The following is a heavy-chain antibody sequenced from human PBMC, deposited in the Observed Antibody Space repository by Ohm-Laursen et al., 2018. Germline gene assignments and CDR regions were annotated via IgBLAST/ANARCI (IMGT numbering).Heavy chain of an antibody. CDR3: ARGYCSGGSCYYFDY. V-gene: IGHV4-4*07. J-gene: IGHJ4*02. CDR2: IYSTGST. Sequence: SDTLSLTCDVSGGSITSYYWNWIRQPAGKELEWIGRIYSTGSTNYNPSLKSRVTMSVDTSKDQFSVKLSAVTAADTAVYYCARGYCSGGSCYYFDYWGQGTLVTVSS. CDR1: GGSITSYY. D-gene: IGHD2-15*01.